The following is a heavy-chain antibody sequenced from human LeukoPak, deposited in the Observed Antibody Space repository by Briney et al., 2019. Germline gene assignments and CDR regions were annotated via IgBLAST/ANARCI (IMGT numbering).Heavy chain of an antibody. D-gene: IGHD2-2*01. CDR3: AKRYCSSTSCRLYYYYGMGV. V-gene: IGHV3-23*01. Sequence: PGGSLRLSCAASGFTFSSYAMSWVRQAPGKGLEWVSAISGSGGSTYYADSVKGRFTISRDNSKNTLYLQMNSLRAEDTAVYYCAKRYCSSTSCRLYYYYGMGVWGQGTTVTVSS. CDR2: ISGSGGST. J-gene: IGHJ6*02. CDR1: GFTFSSYA.